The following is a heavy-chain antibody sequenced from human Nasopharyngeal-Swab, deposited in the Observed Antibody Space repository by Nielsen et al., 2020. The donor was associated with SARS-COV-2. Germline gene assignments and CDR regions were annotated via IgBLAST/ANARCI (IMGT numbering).Heavy chain of an antibody. Sequence: ALVKVSCKASGYTFTGYYMHWVRQAPGQGLEWMGWINPNSGGTNYAQKFQGWVTMTRDTSISTAHMELSRLRSDDTAVYYCARDLVADYALTVRGNYYYGMDVWGQGTTVTVSS. CDR3: ARDLVADYALTVRGNYYYGMDV. V-gene: IGHV1-2*04. CDR1: GYTFTGYY. CDR2: INPNSGGT. J-gene: IGHJ6*02. D-gene: IGHD4/OR15-4a*01.